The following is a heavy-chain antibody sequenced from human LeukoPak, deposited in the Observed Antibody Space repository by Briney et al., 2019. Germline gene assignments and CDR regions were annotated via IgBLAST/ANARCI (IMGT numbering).Heavy chain of an antibody. Sequence: GGSLRLSCSASGFTFNSYVMHWVRQAPGKGLEYVSAISSNGGSTYYADSVKGRFTISRDNSKNTLYLQMSSLRGEDTAVYYCARGGGIAYCGGDCYLGLAFDIWGQGTMVTVSS. CDR3: ARGGGIAYCGGDCYLGLAFDI. CDR2: ISSNGGST. V-gene: IGHV3-64D*09. D-gene: IGHD2-21*02. CDR1: GFTFNSYV. J-gene: IGHJ3*02.